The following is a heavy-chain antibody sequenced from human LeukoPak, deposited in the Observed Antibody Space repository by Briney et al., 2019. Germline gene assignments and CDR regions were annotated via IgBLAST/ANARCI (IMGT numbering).Heavy chain of an antibody. CDR2: ISWNSGSI. CDR3: AKDIFTMVRGVVDH. V-gene: IGHV3-9*01. J-gene: IGHJ4*02. D-gene: IGHD3-10*01. Sequence: GGSLRLSCAAPGFTFIDYGMHWVRQAPGKGLGWGSGISWNSGSIGYADSVKGRFTISRDNAKNSLYLQMNSLRAEDTALYYCAKDIFTMVRGVVDHWGQGTLVTVSS. CDR1: GFTFIDYG.